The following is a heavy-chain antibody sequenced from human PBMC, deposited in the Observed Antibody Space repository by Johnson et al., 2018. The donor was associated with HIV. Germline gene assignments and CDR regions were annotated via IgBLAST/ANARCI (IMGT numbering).Heavy chain of an antibody. CDR1: GFTFSDAW. J-gene: IGHJ3*02. V-gene: IGHV3-15*01. Sequence: VHLVESGGGVVQPGKSLRLSCAASGFTFSDAWMNWVRQAPGKGLEWVGRVKSISDGGTADYAAPVRGRFTISRDTSENTLYLQMNSLKTEDTALYYCTTGLSWNDAFHIWAQGTMVTVSS. CDR3: TTGLSWNDAFHI. D-gene: IGHD1-1*01. CDR2: VKSISDGGTA.